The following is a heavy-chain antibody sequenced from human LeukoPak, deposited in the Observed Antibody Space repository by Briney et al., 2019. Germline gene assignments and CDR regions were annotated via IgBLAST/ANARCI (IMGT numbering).Heavy chain of an antibody. D-gene: IGHD3-22*01. V-gene: IGHV4-34*01. J-gene: IGHJ6*03. CDR3: ARGGERITMIVVVTPPYYYYMDV. CDR2: INHSGST. Sequence: SETLSLTCAVYGGSFSGYYWSWIRQPPGKGLEWIGEINHSGSTNYNPSLKSRVTISVDTSKNQFPLKLSSMTAADTAVYYCARGGERITMIVVVTPPYYYYMDVWGKGTTVTVSS. CDR1: GGSFSGYY.